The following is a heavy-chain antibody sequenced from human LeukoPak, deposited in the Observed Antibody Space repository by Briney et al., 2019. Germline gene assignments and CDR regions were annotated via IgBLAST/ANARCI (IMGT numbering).Heavy chain of an antibody. CDR2: IFYTGAT. CDR1: GGSVSGYY. J-gene: IGHJ4*02. D-gene: IGHD2-21*02. Sequence: SSETLSFTCIVSGGSVSGYYWSWIRQPPGKGLEWIGYIFYTGATLYSHSLRTRVTMSVDTSENQFSLKLNSVSAADTAVYYCARHDVVPVIRRGFDFWGQGILVTVSS. V-gene: IGHV4-59*08. CDR3: ARHDVVPVIRRGFDF.